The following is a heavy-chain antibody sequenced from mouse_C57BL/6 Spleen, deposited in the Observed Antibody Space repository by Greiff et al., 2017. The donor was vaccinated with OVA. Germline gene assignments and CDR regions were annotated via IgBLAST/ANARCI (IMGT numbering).Heavy chain of an antibody. Sequence: VQLQQSGPELVKPGASVKMSCKASGYTFTDYYMHWVKQKPGKGLEWIGEIYPGSGNTYYNEKFKGKATLTADISSSTAYMQLSSLTSEDSAVYFCARQLITGTGYWGQGTTLTVSS. CDR1: YTFTDYYM. CDR3: RQLITGTGY. D-gene: IGHD4-1*01. V-gene: IGHV1-83*01. J-gene: IGHJ2*01. CDR2: YPGSGNTY.